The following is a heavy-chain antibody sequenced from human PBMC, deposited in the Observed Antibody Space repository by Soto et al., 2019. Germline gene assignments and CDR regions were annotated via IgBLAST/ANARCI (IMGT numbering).Heavy chain of an antibody. V-gene: IGHV4-30-4*01. CDR3: ARDPVLRFLEWPRYGMDV. J-gene: IGHJ6*04. Sequence: SVTLSLTCTVSGGSISSGDYYWSWIRQPPGKGLEWIGYIYYSGSTYYNPSLKSRVTISVDTSKNQFSLKLSSVTAADTAVYYCARDPVLRFLEWPRYGMDVWGKGTTVTVSS. D-gene: IGHD3-3*01. CDR2: IYYSGST. CDR1: GGSISSGDYY.